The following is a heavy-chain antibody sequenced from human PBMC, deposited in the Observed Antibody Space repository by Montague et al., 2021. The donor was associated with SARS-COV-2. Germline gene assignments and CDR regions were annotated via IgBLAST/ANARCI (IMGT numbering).Heavy chain of an antibody. V-gene: IGHV4-34*01. CDR1: GGSISGYY. D-gene: IGHD2-15*01. Sequence: SETLSLTCAVYGGSISGYYWSWIRQPPGKGLEWIGEINHSGSTKYNPSLKSRVTISVDTSKNQFSLKLSSVTAADTAVYYCARGNGCSGGSCYSEWDPYCYCGMDVWGQGTMVTVSS. J-gene: IGHJ6*02. CDR2: INHSGST. CDR3: ARGNGCSGGSCYSEWDPYCYCGMDV.